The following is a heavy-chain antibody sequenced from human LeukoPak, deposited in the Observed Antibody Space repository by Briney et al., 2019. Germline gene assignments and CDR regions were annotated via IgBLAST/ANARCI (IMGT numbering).Heavy chain of an antibody. D-gene: IGHD5-24*01. CDR3: ARVGGYNSYFDY. CDR1: GFTVSSNY. CDR2: IYSGGST. J-gene: IGHJ4*02. V-gene: IGHV3-53*01. Sequence: GGSLRLSCAASGFTVSSNYMSWVRQAPGKGLEWVSVIYSGGSTYYADSVKGRFTISRDNAKNTLYLQMNSLRDEDTAVCYCARVGGYNSYFDYWGQGSLVTVSS.